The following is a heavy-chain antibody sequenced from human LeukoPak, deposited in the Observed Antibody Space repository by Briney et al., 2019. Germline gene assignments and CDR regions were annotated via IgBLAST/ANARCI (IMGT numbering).Heavy chain of an antibody. Sequence: GGSLRLSCAASGFTFSSYSMNWVRQAPGKGLEWVSYISSSSSTIYYADSVKGRFTISRDNAKNSLYLQMNSLRAEDTAVYYCARLDVLLWFGELTGHWFDPWGQGTLVTVSS. CDR1: GFTFSSYS. CDR2: ISSSSSTI. CDR3: ARLDVLLWFGELTGHWFDP. D-gene: IGHD3-10*01. V-gene: IGHV3-48*01. J-gene: IGHJ5*02.